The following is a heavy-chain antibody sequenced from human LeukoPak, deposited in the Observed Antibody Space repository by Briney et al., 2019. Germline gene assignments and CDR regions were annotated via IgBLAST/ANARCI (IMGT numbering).Heavy chain of an antibody. V-gene: IGHV4-59*10. CDR1: GGSFSGYY. CDR3: ARGRTRGYYDSSGYYWYFDY. CDR2: IYTSGST. J-gene: IGHJ4*02. Sequence: PSETLSLTCAVYGGSFSGYYWSWIRQPAGKGLEWIGRIYTSGSTNYNPSLKSRVTMSVDTSKNQFSLKLSSVTATDTAVYYCARGRTRGYYDSSGYYWYFDYWGQGTLVTVSS. D-gene: IGHD3-22*01.